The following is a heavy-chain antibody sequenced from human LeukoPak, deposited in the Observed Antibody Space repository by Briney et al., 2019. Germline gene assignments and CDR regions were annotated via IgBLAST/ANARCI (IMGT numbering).Heavy chain of an antibody. CDR1: GFTFSNFW. V-gene: IGHV3-7*01. CDR3: ARGPYGSGSPYGGNFDF. CDR2: IKQDETEK. D-gene: IGHD3-10*01. Sequence: GESLRLSCTASGFTFSNFWMGWVRQAPGKGLEWVANIKQDETEKFYLGSVKGRFTISRDNSKNTLYLQMNSLTTEDTAMYYCARGPYGSGSPYGGNFDFWGQGTLVTVSS. J-gene: IGHJ4*02.